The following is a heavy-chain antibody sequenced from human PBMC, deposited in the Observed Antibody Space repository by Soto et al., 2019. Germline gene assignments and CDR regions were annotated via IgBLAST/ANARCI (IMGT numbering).Heavy chain of an antibody. J-gene: IGHJ6*03. CDR3: ARVMVRGVIQYYYYYMDV. D-gene: IGHD3-10*01. V-gene: IGHV3-48*01. Sequence: SGGSLRLSCAASGFTFSSYSMNWVRQAPGKGLEWVSYISSSSSTIYYADSVKGRFTISRDNAKNSLYLQMNSLRAEDTAVYYCARVMVRGVIQYYYYYMDVWGKGTTVTVSS. CDR2: ISSSSSTI. CDR1: GFTFSSYS.